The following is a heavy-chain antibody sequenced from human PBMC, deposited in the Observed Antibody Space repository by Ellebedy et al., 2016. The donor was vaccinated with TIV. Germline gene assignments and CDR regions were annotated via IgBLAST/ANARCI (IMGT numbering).Heavy chain of an antibody. CDR1: GYSFTSYW. CDR2: IDPSDSYT. Sequence: GESLKISCKGSGYSFTSYWISWVRQMPGKGLEWMGRIDPSDSYTNYSPSFQGHVTISADKSISTAYLQWGSLEASDTAMYYCARPGLFECTTSSCHFHYGMDVWGQGTTVTVSS. J-gene: IGHJ6*02. CDR3: ARPGLFECTTSSCHFHYGMDV. D-gene: IGHD2-2*01. V-gene: IGHV5-10-1*01.